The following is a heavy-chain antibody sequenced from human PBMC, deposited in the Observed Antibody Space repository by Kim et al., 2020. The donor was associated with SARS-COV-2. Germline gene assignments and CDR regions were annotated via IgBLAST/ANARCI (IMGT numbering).Heavy chain of an antibody. CDR3: ARGSGYYFDY. CDR1: GYTFTRYA. CDR2: INAGNGNT. D-gene: IGHD3-22*01. J-gene: IGHJ4*02. Sequence: ASVKVSCKASGYTFTRYAIHWVRQVPGQRLEWMGWINAGNGNTKYSQKFQDRIAITRDTSAIIVYMELSSLRSEDTAVYYCARGSGYYFDYWGQGTLVTV. V-gene: IGHV1-3*01.